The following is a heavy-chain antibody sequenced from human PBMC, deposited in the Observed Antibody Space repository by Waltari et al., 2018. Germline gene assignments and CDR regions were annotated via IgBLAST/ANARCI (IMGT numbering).Heavy chain of an antibody. CDR3: ARKAGSGYPYGPFYYDN. CDR1: GFRVGDSW. J-gene: IGHJ4*02. Sequence: EVHLAESGGGVVQPGGSRRLSCTGSGFRVGDSWMHWVRQAPGKGLEWVSRINVDGGYISYGDSVKGRFTISRDNAKNTVFLQLNSLRADDTAVYFCARKAGSGYPYGPFYYDNWGQGTLVTVSS. CDR2: INVDGGYI. V-gene: IGHV3-74*01. D-gene: IGHD5-12*01.